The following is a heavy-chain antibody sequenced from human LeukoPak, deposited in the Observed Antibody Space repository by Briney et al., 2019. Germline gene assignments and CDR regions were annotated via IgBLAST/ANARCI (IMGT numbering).Heavy chain of an antibody. Sequence: ASVKVFCKASGYTFTGYYMHWVRQAPGQGLEWMGWINPNSGGTNYAQKFQGRVTMTRDTSISTAYMELSRLRSDDTAVYYCARDLIQLELYYFDYWGQGTLVTVSS. D-gene: IGHD1-1*01. CDR2: INPNSGGT. CDR3: ARDLIQLELYYFDY. V-gene: IGHV1-2*02. CDR1: GYTFTGYY. J-gene: IGHJ4*02.